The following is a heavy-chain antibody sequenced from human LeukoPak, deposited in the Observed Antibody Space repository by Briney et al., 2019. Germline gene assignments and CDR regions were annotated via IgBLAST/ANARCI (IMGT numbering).Heavy chain of an antibody. D-gene: IGHD6-13*01. Sequence: GGTLRLSCAASGFTFSSYGMSWVRQAPGKGLEWVAFIRYDGSNKYYADSVKGRFTISRDNSKNTLYLQMNSLRAEDTAVYYCARALYSGNQRNWFDPWGQGTLVTVSS. CDR2: IRYDGSNK. CDR3: ARALYSGNQRNWFDP. V-gene: IGHV3-30*02. CDR1: GFTFSSYG. J-gene: IGHJ5*02.